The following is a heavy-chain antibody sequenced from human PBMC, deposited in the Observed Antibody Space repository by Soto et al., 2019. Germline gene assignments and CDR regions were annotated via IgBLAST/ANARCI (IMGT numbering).Heavy chain of an antibody. D-gene: IGHD1-1*01. CDR3: AKVATGSYNWFDP. V-gene: IGHV3-74*01. Sequence: HPGGSLRLSCAASGFTFNNYWMHWVRQAPGKGLVWVSRINTDGSRTNYAEYVKGRFTISRDNAKNTLYLQMDSLRAEDTAVYYCAKVATGSYNWFDPWGQGTLVTVS. CDR2: INTDGSRT. CDR1: GFTFNNYW. J-gene: IGHJ5*02.